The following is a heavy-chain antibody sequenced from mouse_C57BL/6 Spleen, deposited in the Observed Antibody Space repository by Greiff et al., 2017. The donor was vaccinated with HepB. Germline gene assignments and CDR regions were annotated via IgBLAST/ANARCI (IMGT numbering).Heavy chain of an antibody. V-gene: IGHV1-64*01. J-gene: IGHJ2*01. Sequence: QVQLQQSGAELVKPGASVKLSCKASGYTFTSYWMHWVKQRPGQGLEWIGMIHPNSGSTNYNEKFKSKATLTVDKSSSTAYMQLSSLTSEDSAVYYCARDYGSSSLDYWGQGTTLTVSS. CDR2: IHPNSGST. CDR3: ARDYGSSSLDY. CDR1: GYTFTSYW. D-gene: IGHD1-1*01.